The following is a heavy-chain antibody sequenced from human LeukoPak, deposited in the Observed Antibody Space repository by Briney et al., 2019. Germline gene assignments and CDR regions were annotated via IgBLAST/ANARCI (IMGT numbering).Heavy chain of an antibody. V-gene: IGHV1-8*01. D-gene: IGHD3-3*01. Sequence: ASVKVSCKASGYTFTSYDINWVRQATGQGLEWMGWMNPNSGNTGYAQKFQGRVTMTRNTSISTAYMELSSLRSEDTAVYYCARGGPTIFGVPDLKIWGQGTLVTASS. CDR1: GYTFTSYD. CDR3: ARGGPTIFGVPDLKI. CDR2: MNPNSGNT. J-gene: IGHJ4*02.